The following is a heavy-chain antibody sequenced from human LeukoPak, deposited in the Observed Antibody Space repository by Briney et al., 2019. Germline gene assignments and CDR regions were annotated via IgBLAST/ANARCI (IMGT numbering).Heavy chain of an antibody. V-gene: IGHV4-34*01. Sequence: SETLSLTCAVYGGSFSGYYWSWIRQPPGKGLEWIGEINHSGSTNYNPSLKSRVTISVDTSKNQFSLKLSSVTAADTAVYYRARGRGWDDSSGYYGYYYGMDVWGQGTTVTVSS. CDR3: ARGRGWDDSSGYYGYYYGMDV. CDR2: INHSGST. J-gene: IGHJ6*02. CDR1: GGSFSGYY. D-gene: IGHD3-22*01.